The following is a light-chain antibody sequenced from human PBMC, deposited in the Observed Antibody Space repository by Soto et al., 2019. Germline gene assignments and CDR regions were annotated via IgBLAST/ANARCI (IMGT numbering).Light chain of an antibody. Sequence: DIKMTQSPSTLPDSVGDRVTLTCRASHPISRNLAWFQQKPGQVPKLLIYGASTLECADPTRFSGRGSGTDFTLSINKLRPEDSETYDCQQYQRYPQTFGQGTKV. J-gene: IGKJ1*01. V-gene: IGKV1-5*01. CDR1: HPISRN. CDR2: GAS. CDR3: QQYQRYPQT.